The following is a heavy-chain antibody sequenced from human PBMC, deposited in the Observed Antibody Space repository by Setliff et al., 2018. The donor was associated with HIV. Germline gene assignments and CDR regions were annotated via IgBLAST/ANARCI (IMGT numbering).Heavy chain of an antibody. Sequence: GGSLRLSCAAFGFTFSSYGMHWVRQAPGKGLDWVTFIQYDESNKYYGDSVRGRFTISRDNSKNTLYLQMNSLRSEDTAVYFCAKSFNSGPTNWNIDVWGTGTTVTVSS. V-gene: IGHV3-30*02. D-gene: IGHD1-20*01. CDR2: IQYDESNK. J-gene: IGHJ6*03. CDR1: GFTFSSYG. CDR3: AKSFNSGPTNWNIDV.